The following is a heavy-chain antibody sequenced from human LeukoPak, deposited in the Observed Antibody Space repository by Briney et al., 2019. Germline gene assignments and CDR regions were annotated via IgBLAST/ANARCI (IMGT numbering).Heavy chain of an antibody. CDR2: IKEDGSEK. CDR3: ARDRPGGYFDY. V-gene: IGHV3-7*04. J-gene: IGHJ4*02. Sequence: GGSLRLSCAASGFTFSNYWLSWVRPAPGKGLEWVANIKEDGSEKYYVDSVKGRFTISRDNARKSVYLQMNSLRAEDTAVYYCARDRPGGYFDYWGQGTLVTVSS. CDR1: GFTFSNYW. D-gene: IGHD3-16*01.